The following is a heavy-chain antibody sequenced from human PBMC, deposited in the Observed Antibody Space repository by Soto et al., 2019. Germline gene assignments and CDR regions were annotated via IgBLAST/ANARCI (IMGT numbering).Heavy chain of an antibody. Sequence: EVQLVESGGGLVKPGGSLRLSCAASGFTFSSYSMNWVRQAPGKGLEWVSSISSSSSYIYYADSVKGRFTISRDNAKNSLYLQTNSLRAEDTAVYYCARGLYCGGDCYRRSWFDPWGQGTLVTVSS. V-gene: IGHV3-21*01. D-gene: IGHD2-21*02. J-gene: IGHJ5*02. CDR2: ISSSSSYI. CDR3: ARGLYCGGDCYRRSWFDP. CDR1: GFTFSSYS.